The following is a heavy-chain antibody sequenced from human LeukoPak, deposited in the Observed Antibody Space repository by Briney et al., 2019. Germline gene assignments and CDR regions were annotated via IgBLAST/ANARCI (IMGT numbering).Heavy chain of an antibody. V-gene: IGHV3-48*04. CDR1: GFTFRSYS. Sequence: GGPLRLSCAASGFTFRSYSMNWVRQAPGKGLEWVSYISSSSGTIEYADSVKGRFTISRDNAKNSLYLQMNSLRAEDTAVYYCARGYSGTFDYWGQGSLVTVSS. CDR3: ARGYSGTFDY. D-gene: IGHD5-12*01. J-gene: IGHJ4*02. CDR2: ISSSSGTI.